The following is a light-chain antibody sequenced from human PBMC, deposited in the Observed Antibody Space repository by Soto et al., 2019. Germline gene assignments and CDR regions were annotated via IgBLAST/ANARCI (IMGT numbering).Light chain of an antibody. J-gene: IGKJ4*02. CDR2: GAS. CDR1: QSVTSSY. V-gene: IGKV3-20*01. Sequence: EIVLTQSPGTLSLSPGERATLSCRASQSVTSSYLAWYQQKPGQAPRLLIYGASSRATGIPDRFSGSGSGTDFTLTISRLEREDFSVYYCQQYGSSPALGGGTKVEIK. CDR3: QQYGSSPA.